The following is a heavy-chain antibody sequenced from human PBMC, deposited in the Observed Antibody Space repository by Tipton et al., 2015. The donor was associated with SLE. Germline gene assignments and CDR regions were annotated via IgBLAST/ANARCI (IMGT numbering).Heavy chain of an antibody. CDR2: ISSGGTFI. V-gene: IGHV3-48*03. D-gene: IGHD3-3*01. Sequence: SLRLSCTASGFTFSSQEMNWVRQAPGKGLEWVSYISSGGTFIHYADAVKGRFTISRDNAKSSLYLQMNSLRAEDTAVYYCARGFWNGFYIGYFDSWGQGAPVTVSS. CDR3: ARGFWNGFYIGYFDS. J-gene: IGHJ4*02. CDR1: GFTFSSQE.